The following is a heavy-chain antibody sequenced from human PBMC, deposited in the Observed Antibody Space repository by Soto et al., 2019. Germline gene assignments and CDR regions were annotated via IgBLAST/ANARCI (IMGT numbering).Heavy chain of an antibody. CDR1: GGSISSGGYS. CDR2: IYHSGST. CDR3: ARAERQQRNRWFDP. V-gene: IGHV4-30-2*01. J-gene: IGHJ5*02. D-gene: IGHD6-13*01. Sequence: QLQLQESGSGLVKPSQTLSLTCAVSGGSISSGGYSWSWIRQPPGKGLEWIGYIYHSGSTYYNPSLKSRVTISVDRSKNQFSLKLSSVTAADTAGYYCARAERQQRNRWFDPWGQGTLVTVSS.